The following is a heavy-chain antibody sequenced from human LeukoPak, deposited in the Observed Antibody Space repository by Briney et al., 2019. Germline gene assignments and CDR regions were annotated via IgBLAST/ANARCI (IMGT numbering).Heavy chain of an antibody. D-gene: IGHD3-22*01. CDR1: GFTFSSYA. CDR2: ISGSGGST. Sequence: PGGSLRLSCAASGFTFSSYAMSWVRQAPGMGLAWVSAISGSGGSTYYADSMKGRFTISRDTSKNTLYLQMNSLRAEDTAVYYCARGRYYDNSVYYYFDYWGQGTLVTVSS. V-gene: IGHV3-23*01. J-gene: IGHJ4*02. CDR3: ARGRYYDNSVYYYFDY.